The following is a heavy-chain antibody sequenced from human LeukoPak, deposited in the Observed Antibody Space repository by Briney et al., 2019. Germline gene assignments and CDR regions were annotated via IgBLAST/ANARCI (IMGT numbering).Heavy chain of an antibody. CDR1: RFTFSSYE. J-gene: IGHJ4*02. Sequence: GGSLRLSCAASRFTFSSYEMNWVRQAPGEGLEWVSYISSSGSTIHYTDSVKGRFTISRDNAKNSLYLQMNSLRAEDTAVYYCARPVGYSGSGSYYGYWGQGTLVTVSS. CDR3: ARPVGYSGSGSYYGY. CDR2: ISSSGSTI. D-gene: IGHD3-10*01. V-gene: IGHV3-48*03.